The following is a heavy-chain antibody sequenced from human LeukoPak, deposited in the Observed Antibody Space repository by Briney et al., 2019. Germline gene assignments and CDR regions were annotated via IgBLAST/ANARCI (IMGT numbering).Heavy chain of an antibody. CDR2: IYNSGST. CDR1: GGSFSGSN. J-gene: IGHJ4*02. CDR3: VRTYDY. V-gene: IGHV4-34*01. Sequence: SETLSLTCAVYGGSFSGSNWSWIRQPPGKGLEWIGEIYNSGSTIYNPSLKSRVTISVDTSKNQFSLNLISVTAADTAVYYCVRTYDYWGQGTLVTVSS.